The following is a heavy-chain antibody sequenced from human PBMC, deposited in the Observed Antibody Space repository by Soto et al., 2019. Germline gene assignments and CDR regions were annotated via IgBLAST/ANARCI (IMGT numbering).Heavy chain of an antibody. CDR2: IYHSGST. V-gene: IGHV4-4*02. J-gene: IGHJ6*02. Sequence: SETLSLTCAVSGGSISSSNWWSWVRQPPGKGLEWIGEIYHSGSTNYNPSLKSRVTISVDKSKNQFSLKLSSVTAADTAVYYCARDNIVRGVNDYYGMDVWGQGTTVPVSS. CDR3: ARDNIVRGVNDYYGMDV. CDR1: GGSISSSNW. D-gene: IGHD3-10*01.